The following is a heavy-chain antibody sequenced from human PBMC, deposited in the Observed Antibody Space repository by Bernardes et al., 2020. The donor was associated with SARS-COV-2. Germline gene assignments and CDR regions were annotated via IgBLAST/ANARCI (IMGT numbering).Heavy chain of an antibody. D-gene: IGHD3-3*01. J-gene: IGHJ4*02. V-gene: IGHV3-23*01. CDR2: ISGSGGST. CDR1: GFTFSSYA. CDR3: AKREYYDFWSGPIDY. Sequence: SCASSGFTFSSYAMNWVRQGPGKGLEWVSAISGSGGSTYYADSVRGRFTISRDNPKNTLYLQMNSQRAEDTAVYYCAKREYYDFWSGPIDYWGQGTLVTVSS.